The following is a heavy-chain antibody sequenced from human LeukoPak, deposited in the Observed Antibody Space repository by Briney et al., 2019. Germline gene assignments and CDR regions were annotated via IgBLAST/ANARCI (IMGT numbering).Heavy chain of an antibody. CDR3: ARDQYGVTMVRGVSDY. Sequence: PGGCLRLSCAASGFTFSSYWMSWVRQAPGKGLEWVANIKQDGSEKYYVESVKGRVSISRDNAKKSLYLQMNSLRAEDTAVYYCARDQYGVTMVRGVSDYWGQGALVTVSS. CDR2: IKQDGSEK. V-gene: IGHV3-7*01. D-gene: IGHD3-10*01. CDR1: GFTFSSYW. J-gene: IGHJ4*02.